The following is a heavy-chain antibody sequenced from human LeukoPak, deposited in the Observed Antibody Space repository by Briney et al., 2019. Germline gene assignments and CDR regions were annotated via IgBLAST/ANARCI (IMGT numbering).Heavy chain of an antibody. V-gene: IGHV4-59*01. CDR2: IYDSGST. J-gene: IGHJ5*02. D-gene: IGHD1-26*01. Sequence: PSETLSLTCSVSGGSISSYYWSWIRQPPGKGLEWIGYIYDSGSTNYNPSLKSRVTISVDTSKTQFSLKLNSVTAADTAVYYCARDSIVGAKGFDPWGQGTLVTVSS. CDR3: ARDSIVGAKGFDP. CDR1: GGSISSYY.